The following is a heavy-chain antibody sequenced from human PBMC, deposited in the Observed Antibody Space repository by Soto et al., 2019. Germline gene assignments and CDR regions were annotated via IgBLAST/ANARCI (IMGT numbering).Heavy chain of an antibody. CDR1: GFTFSSYA. V-gene: IGHV3-23*01. D-gene: IGHD4-17*01. CDR2: ISGSGGST. Sequence: EVQLLESGGGLVQPGGSLRLSCTASGFTFSSYAMSWVRQAPGKGLEWVSTISGSGGSTYSADSVKGRFSISRDNSQSTLHLQMNSLRADDTAVYYCAAGATVTRLDYWGQGTLVTVSS. CDR3: AAGATVTRLDY. J-gene: IGHJ4*02.